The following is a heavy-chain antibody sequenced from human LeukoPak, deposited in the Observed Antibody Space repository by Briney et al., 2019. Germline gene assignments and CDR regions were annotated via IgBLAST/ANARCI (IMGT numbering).Heavy chain of an antibody. D-gene: IGHD2-21*01. Sequence: GGSLRLSCAASEFTVSNNYMTWVRQAPGKGLEWVAVISYDGSNKYYADSVKGRFTISRDNSKNTLYLQMNSLRAEDTAVYYCARESYSTYYFEYWGQGTLVTVSS. CDR1: EFTVSNNY. J-gene: IGHJ4*02. CDR3: ARESYSTYYFEY. CDR2: ISYDGSNK. V-gene: IGHV3-30*01.